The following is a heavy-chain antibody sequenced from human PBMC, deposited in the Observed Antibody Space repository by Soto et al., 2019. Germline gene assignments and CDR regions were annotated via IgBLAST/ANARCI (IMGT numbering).Heavy chain of an antibody. CDR3: AREYPVNSAYFEY. J-gene: IGHJ4*02. V-gene: IGHV4-59*01. CDR2: MYYSGNA. Sequence: SETLSLTCTVSGASISRYYWSWIRQSPGKGLEWIGYMYYSGNANYNPSLRSRITISVDTSKNQFSLNLNSVTAADTAVYYCAREYPVNSAYFEYWGQGILVTVAS. D-gene: IGHD1-26*01. CDR1: GASISRYY.